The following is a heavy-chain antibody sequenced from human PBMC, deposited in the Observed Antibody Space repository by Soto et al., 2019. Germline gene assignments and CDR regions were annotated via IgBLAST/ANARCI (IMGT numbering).Heavy chain of an antibody. D-gene: IGHD3-9*01. J-gene: IGHJ6*03. V-gene: IGHV4-59*08. CDR1: GGSISSYY. CDR3: ARSGPLTGYLVYYYYMDV. Sequence: SETLSLTCTVSGGSISSYYWSWIRQPPGKGLEWIGYIYYSGSTNYNPSLKSRVTISVDTSKNQFSLKLSSVTAADTAVYYCARSGPLTGYLVYYYYMDVWGKGTTVTVSS. CDR2: IYYSGST.